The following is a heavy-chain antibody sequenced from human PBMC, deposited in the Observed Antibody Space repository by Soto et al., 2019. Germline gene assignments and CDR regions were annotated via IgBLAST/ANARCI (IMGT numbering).Heavy chain of an antibody. CDR3: ARDFPYGSGSYYNGAYDAFDI. CDR1: GFTFSSYW. CDR2: IKQDGSEK. V-gene: IGHV3-7*01. J-gene: IGHJ3*02. Sequence: EVQLVESGGGLVQPGGSLRLSCAASGFTFSSYWMSWVRQAPGKGLEWVANIKQDGSEKYYVDSVKGRFTISRDNAKNSLYLQMNSLRAEDTAVYYCARDFPYGSGSYYNGAYDAFDIWGQGTMVTVSS. D-gene: IGHD3-10*01.